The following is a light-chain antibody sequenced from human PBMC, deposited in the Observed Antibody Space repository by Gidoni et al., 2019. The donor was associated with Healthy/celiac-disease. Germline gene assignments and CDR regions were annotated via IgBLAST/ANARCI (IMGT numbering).Light chain of an antibody. J-gene: IGKJ2*01. CDR2: AAS. CDR3: QQLNSYPVYT. Sequence: DIQLTQSPSFLSASVGDRVTITCWASQGISSYLAWYQHKPGKAPKLLIYAASTLQSGVPSRFSVSGSGTEFTLTISSLQPEDFATYYCQQLNSYPVYTFXQXTKLEIK. V-gene: IGKV1-9*01. CDR1: QGISSY.